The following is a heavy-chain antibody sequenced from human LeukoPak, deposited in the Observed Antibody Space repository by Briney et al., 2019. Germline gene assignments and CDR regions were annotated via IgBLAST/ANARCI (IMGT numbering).Heavy chain of an antibody. J-gene: IGHJ6*02. Sequence: KASETLSLTCTVSGGSISSYYWSWIRQPPGKGLEWIGYIYYSGSTNYNPSLKSRVTISVDTSKNQFSLKLSSVTAADTAVYYCARDCGYCSGGSWDVWGQGTTVTVSS. D-gene: IGHD2-15*01. CDR1: GGSISSYY. V-gene: IGHV4-59*01. CDR2: IYYSGST. CDR3: ARDCGYCSGGSWDV.